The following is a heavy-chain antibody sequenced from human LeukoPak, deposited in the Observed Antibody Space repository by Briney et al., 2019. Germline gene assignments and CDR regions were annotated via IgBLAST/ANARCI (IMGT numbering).Heavy chain of an antibody. J-gene: IGHJ4*02. D-gene: IGHD3-10*01. Sequence: GSLRLSCAASGFTLSNYGMSWVRQAPGKGLEWVAGLSGSGGGTNYADSVQGRFTISRDNPKNTLYLQMNSLRAEDTAVYFCAKRGVVIRVFLVGFHKEAYYFDSWGQGALVTVSS. CDR2: LSGSGGGT. V-gene: IGHV3-23*01. CDR1: GFTLSNYG. CDR3: AKRGVVIRVFLVGFHKEAYYFDS.